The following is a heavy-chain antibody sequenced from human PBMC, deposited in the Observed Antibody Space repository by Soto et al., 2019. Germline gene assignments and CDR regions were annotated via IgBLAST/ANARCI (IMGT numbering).Heavy chain of an antibody. D-gene: IGHD2-8*01. CDR2: ISHDGSRI. V-gene: IGHV3-33*08. CDR1: GFPFSFYS. CDR3: ASGTNGAFFVY. J-gene: IGHJ4*02. Sequence: PGGSLRLSCEASGFPFSFYSMNWVRQAPGKGLEWVARISHDGSRIDYADSVKGRFTISRDNSKNTLYLQMNSLRAEDTAVYYCASGTNGAFFVYWGQGILVTVSS.